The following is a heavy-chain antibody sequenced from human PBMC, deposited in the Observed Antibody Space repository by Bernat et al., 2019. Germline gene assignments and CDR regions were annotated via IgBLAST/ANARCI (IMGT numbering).Heavy chain of an antibody. CDR1: GFSFITYA. J-gene: IGHJ4*02. V-gene: IGHV3-64*01. Sequence: EVELVESGGGLVQPGGSLRLSCAASGFSFITYAMHWVRQAPGKGLEYVSSLLGNGAHPQYANSVKGRFTISRDNSKNTLYLQMGSLRPEDTAMYYCARDKDGGFAFDYWGQGTLVTVSS. CDR2: LLGNGAHP. CDR3: ARDKDGGFAFDY. D-gene: IGHD2-15*01.